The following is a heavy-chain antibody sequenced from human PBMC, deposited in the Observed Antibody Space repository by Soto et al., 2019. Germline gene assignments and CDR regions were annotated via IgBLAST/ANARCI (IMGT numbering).Heavy chain of an antibody. CDR1: GYTFTSYD. CDR2: MNPNSGNT. V-gene: IGHV1-8*01. CDR3: ARERITMVRGVKKNYYYGMDV. J-gene: IGHJ6*02. Sequence: GPSVKVSCKASGYTFTSYDINWVRQATGQGLEWMGWMNPNSGNTGYAQKFQGRVTMTRNTSISTAYMELSSLRSEDTAVYYCARERITMVRGVKKNYYYGMDVWGQGTTVTVSS. D-gene: IGHD3-10*01.